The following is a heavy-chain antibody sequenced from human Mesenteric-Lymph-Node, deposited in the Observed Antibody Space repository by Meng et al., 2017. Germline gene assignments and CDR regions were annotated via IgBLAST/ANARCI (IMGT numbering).Heavy chain of an antibody. CDR2: INSDGSST. Sequence: GESLKISCAASGFTFSNYAMSWVRQAPGEGLVWVSRINSDGSSTSYADSVKGRFTISRDNAKNTLYLQMNSLRAEDTAVYYCARQTAVAGRLYYYYGMDVWGQGTTVTVSS. CDR1: GFTFSNYA. V-gene: IGHV3-74*01. CDR3: ARQTAVAGRLYYYYGMDV. D-gene: IGHD6-19*01. J-gene: IGHJ6*02.